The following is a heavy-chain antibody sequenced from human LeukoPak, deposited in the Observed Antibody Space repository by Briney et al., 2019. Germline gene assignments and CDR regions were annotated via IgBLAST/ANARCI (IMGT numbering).Heavy chain of an antibody. V-gene: IGHV1-2*02. CDR3: ARDLTMVRGVTGY. Sequence: ASVKVSCKTYGYTFTGYYMHWVRQAPGQGLEWMGWINPNRGSTKYVHKFQGRVTMTRDTSISTAYMELSRLRSDDTAVYYCARDLTMVRGVTGYWGQGTLVTVSS. CDR2: INPNRGST. CDR1: GYTFTGYY. J-gene: IGHJ4*02. D-gene: IGHD3-10*01.